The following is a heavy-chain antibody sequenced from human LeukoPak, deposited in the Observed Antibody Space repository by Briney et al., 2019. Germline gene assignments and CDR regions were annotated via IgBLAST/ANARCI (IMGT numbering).Heavy chain of an antibody. CDR3: ARDRGIVLMVYAKRTDNWFDP. CDR1: GFTFDDYG. J-gene: IGHJ5*02. V-gene: IGHV3-20*04. D-gene: IGHD2-8*01. CDR2: INWNGGST. Sequence: PGGSLRLSCAASGFTFDDYGMSWVRQAPGKGLEWVSGINWNGGSTGYADSVKGRFTISRDNAKNSLYLQMNSLRAEDTALYYCARDRGIVLMVYAKRTDNWFDPWGQGTLVTVSS.